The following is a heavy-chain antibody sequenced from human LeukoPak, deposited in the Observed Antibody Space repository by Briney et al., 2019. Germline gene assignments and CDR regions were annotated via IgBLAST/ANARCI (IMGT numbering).Heavy chain of an antibody. Sequence: GGSLRLSCAASGFTFSSYGMHWVRQAPGKGLEWVAVMSYDGGNKYFADSVKGRFTISRDNSKNTLYLQMNSLKTEDTAVYYCTTKYYYDSSGYRFDYWGQGTLVTVSS. D-gene: IGHD3-22*01. J-gene: IGHJ4*02. V-gene: IGHV3-30*03. CDR1: GFTFSSYG. CDR2: MSYDGGNK. CDR3: TTKYYYDSSGYRFDY.